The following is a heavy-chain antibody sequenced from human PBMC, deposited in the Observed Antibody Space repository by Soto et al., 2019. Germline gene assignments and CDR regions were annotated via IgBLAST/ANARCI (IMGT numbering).Heavy chain of an antibody. J-gene: IGHJ4*02. CDR1: GGTFSSYA. D-gene: IGHD2-8*01. CDR3: ASGYCTNGVCYTDYFDY. CDR2: IIPIFGTA. Sequence: GASVKVSCKASGGTFSSYAISWVRQAPGQGLEWMGGIIPIFGTANYAQKFQGRVTITADESTSTAYMELSSLRSEDTAVYYCASGYCTNGVCYTDYFDYWAREPWSPSPQ. V-gene: IGHV1-69*13.